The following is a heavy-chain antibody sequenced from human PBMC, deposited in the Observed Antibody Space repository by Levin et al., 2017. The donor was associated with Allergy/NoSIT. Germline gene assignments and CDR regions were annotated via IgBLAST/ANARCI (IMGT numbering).Heavy chain of an antibody. D-gene: IGHD2-2*01. V-gene: IGHV3-21*01. Sequence: GGSLRLSCAASGFTFSRHNLNWVRLAPGRGPEWVSCISGTSHYIYYSDSVKGRFTISRDNAKNSLYLQMNSLRVEDTAVYYCARDLGVLPAGIIDYWGQGTLVTVSS. J-gene: IGHJ4*02. CDR3: ARDLGVLPAGIIDY. CDR2: ISGTSHYI. CDR1: GFTFSRHN.